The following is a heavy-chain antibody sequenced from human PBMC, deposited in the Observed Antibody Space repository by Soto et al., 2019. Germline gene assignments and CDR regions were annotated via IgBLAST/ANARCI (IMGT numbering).Heavy chain of an antibody. D-gene: IGHD5-12*01. J-gene: IGHJ4*02. CDR1: GGTFRNDI. CDR3: VRNSPIGSTFSGYDGIDY. CDR2: IIPLLDTT. V-gene: IGHV1-69*08. Sequence: SVKVSCKTSGGTFRNDIITWVRQAPGQGLEWIGRIIPLLDTTNYAQSFQGRVTVTADKSTGTAYMELNSLRSEDTAVYFCVRNSPIGSTFSGYDGIDYWGQGTLVTVSS.